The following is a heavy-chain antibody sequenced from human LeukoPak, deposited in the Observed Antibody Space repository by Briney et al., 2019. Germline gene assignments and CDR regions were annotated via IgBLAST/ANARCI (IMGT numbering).Heavy chain of an antibody. V-gene: IGHV4-38-2*02. D-gene: IGHD3-10*01. CDR2: IYHSGST. Sequence: SSETLSLTCGVSDYSITSDNYRGWLRPPPGKGLEWIGSIYHSGSTYYNPSLKSRVTISVDTSKNHFSLKLASVTAADTALYYCARENTSGTNWFDPWGQGTLVTVSS. CDR3: ARENTSGTNWFDP. J-gene: IGHJ5*02. CDR1: DYSITSDNY.